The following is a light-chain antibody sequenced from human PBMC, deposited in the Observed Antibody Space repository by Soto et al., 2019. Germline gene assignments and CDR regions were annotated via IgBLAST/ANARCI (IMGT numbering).Light chain of an antibody. J-gene: IGLJ2*01. CDR3: AAWDDSLNGVV. V-gene: IGLV1-44*01. CDR2: SNN. CDR1: SSNIGSNT. Sequence: QAVVTQPPSASGTPGQRVTISCSGSSSNIGSNTVNWYQQLPGTAPKLLIYSNNQLPSGVPDRFSGSKSGTSASLAISGLQSADEADYYCAAWDDSLNGVVFGGGTKVTVL.